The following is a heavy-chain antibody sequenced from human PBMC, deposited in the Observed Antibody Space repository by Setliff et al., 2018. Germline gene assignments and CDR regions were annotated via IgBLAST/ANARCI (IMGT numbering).Heavy chain of an antibody. CDR2: IYPGDSDT. CDR1: GYSFGNYW. Sequence: GESLKISCKGSGYSFGNYWIGWVRQMPGKGLEWMGIIYPGDSDTTYSPSFQGQVTISADKSISTAYLQWRSLRASDTAMYYCARVGPLAGYYFDYWGQGTLVTVSS. J-gene: IGHJ4*02. D-gene: IGHD6-19*01. V-gene: IGHV5-51*01. CDR3: ARVGPLAGYYFDY.